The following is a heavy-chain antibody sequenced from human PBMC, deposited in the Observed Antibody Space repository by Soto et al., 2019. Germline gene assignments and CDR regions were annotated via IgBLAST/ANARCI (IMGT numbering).Heavy chain of an antibody. D-gene: IGHD2-2*01. CDR3: ARVGCSRTNCYGSYYYYYYMDV. CDR2: MNWNGVST. Sequence: TGGSLRLFCAAPGFTFDDYGMSWVRQVPGKGLEWVSGMNWNGVSTGYADSVKGRFTISRDNAKKSLYLQMNSLRAEDTALYHCARVGCSRTNCYGSYYYYYYMDVWGKGTTVTVSS. V-gene: IGHV3-20*01. CDR1: GFTFDDYG. J-gene: IGHJ6*03.